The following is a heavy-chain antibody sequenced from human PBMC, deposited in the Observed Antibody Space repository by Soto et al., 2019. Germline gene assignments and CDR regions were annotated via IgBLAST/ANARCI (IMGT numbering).Heavy chain of an antibody. CDR1: GFTFSGSA. V-gene: IGHV3-73*02. D-gene: IGHD6-6*01. Sequence: EVQLVESGGGLVQPGGSLKLSCAASGFTFSGSAMHWVRQASGKGLEWVGRIRSKANSYATAYAASVKGRFTISRDDSKNTAYLQMTSLKTEDTAVYYCTSDPIIAADHYYYGMDVWGQGTTVTVSS. J-gene: IGHJ6*02. CDR2: IRSKANSYAT. CDR3: TSDPIIAADHYYYGMDV.